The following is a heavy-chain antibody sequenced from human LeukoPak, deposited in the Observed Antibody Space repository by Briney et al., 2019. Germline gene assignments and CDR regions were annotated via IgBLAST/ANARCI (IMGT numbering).Heavy chain of an antibody. J-gene: IGHJ4*02. CDR3: ARDRDVLLWFGEFKN. D-gene: IGHD3-10*01. Sequence: SETLSLTCTVSGYSISSGYYWGWIRQPPGKGLEWIGSIYHSGSTYYNPSLKSRVTISVDTSKNQFSLKLSSVTAADTAVYYCARDRDVLLWFGEFKNWGQGTLVTVSS. CDR2: IYHSGST. V-gene: IGHV4-38-2*02. CDR1: GYSISSGYY.